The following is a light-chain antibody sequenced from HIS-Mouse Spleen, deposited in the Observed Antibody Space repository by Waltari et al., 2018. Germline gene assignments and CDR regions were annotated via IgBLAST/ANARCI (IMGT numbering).Light chain of an antibody. Sequence: QSALTQPRSVSGSPGQSVTISCTGTSSDVCGCNYVSWYQQHPGKAPKLMIYDVSKRPSGVPDRFSGSKSGNTASLTISGLQAEDEADYYCCSYAGSYTLVFGGGTKLTVL. J-gene: IGLJ2*01. CDR3: CSYAGSYTLV. CDR2: DVS. CDR1: SSDVCGCNY. V-gene: IGLV2-11*01.